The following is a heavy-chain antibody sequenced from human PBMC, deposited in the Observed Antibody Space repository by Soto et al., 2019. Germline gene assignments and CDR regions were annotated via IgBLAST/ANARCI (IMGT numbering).Heavy chain of an antibody. Sequence: QLQLQESGPGLVKPSETLSLTCTVSGGSLTTNTYYWGWIRQSPGKGLEWIGNIFYSGNTYYNPSLKSRVTISVDTSTHHSSLEVTSVTAADTAVYYWASRVGRCFYYWGQGPLGTVSS. J-gene: IGHJ4*02. CDR2: IFYSGNT. CDR1: GGSLTTNTYY. D-gene: IGHD1-26*01. CDR3: ASRVGRCFYY. V-gene: IGHV4-39*01.